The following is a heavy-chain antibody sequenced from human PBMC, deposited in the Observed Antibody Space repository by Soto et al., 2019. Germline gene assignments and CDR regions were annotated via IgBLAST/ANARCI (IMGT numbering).Heavy chain of an antibody. CDR2: IRSKANSYAT. V-gene: IGHV3-73*01. J-gene: IGHJ4*02. D-gene: IGHD2-2*01. CDR3: TTYLFQLPRVSNEKIFDY. Sequence: GGSLRLSCAASGFTFSGSAMHWVRQASGKGLEWVGRIRSKANSYATAYAASVKGRFTISRDDSKNTAYLQMNSLKTEDTAVYYCTTYLFQLPRVSNEKIFDYWGQGTLVTVSS. CDR1: GFTFSGSA.